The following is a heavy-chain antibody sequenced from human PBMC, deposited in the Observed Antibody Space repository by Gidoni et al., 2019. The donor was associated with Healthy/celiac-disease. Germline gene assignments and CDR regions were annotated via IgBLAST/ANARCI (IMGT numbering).Heavy chain of an antibody. D-gene: IGHD1-1*01. J-gene: IGHJ4*02. CDR2: ISSSSSYI. Sequence: EVQLVESGGGLVKPGGSLRLSCAASGFTFSSYSMNWVRQAPGKGLEWVSSISSSSSYIYYADSVKGRFTISRDNAKNSLYLQMNSLRAEDTAVYYCAPQLSSRSQRNTLFDYWGQGTLVTVSS. CDR3: APQLSSRSQRNTLFDY. V-gene: IGHV3-21*01. CDR1: GFTFSSYS.